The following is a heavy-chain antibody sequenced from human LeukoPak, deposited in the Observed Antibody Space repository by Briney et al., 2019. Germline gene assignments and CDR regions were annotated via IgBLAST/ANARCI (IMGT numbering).Heavy chain of an antibody. CDR2: IKQDGSVE. V-gene: IGHV3-7*01. CDR3: ARWADDSGIYYIAS. CDR1: GFTYTNYW. J-gene: IGHJ5*02. D-gene: IGHD3-10*01. Sequence: GGSLRLSCAASGFTYTNYWMAWVRQAPGKGLQGVASIKQDGSVEYYVDSVKGRFTISRDNAKNSHYLQMNSLRVEDMAVYYCARWADDSGIYYIASWGQGTLVTVSS.